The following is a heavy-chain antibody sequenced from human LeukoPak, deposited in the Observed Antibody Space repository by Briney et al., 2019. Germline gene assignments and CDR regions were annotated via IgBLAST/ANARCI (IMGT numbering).Heavy chain of an antibody. D-gene: IGHD5-18*01. CDR3: ARSWRCSYGYDFWFDP. V-gene: IGHV5-51*01. J-gene: IGHJ5*02. Sequence: GESLKISCKGSGYSFTSYWIGWVRQMPGKGLEWMGIIYPGDSDTRYSPSFQGQVTISADKSISTAYLQWSSLKASDTAMYYCARSWRCSYGYDFWFDPWGQGTLVTVSS. CDR1: GYSFTSYW. CDR2: IYPGDSDT.